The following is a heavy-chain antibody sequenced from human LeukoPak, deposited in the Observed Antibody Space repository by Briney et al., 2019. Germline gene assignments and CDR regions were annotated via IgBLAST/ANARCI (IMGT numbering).Heavy chain of an antibody. Sequence: QSSETLSLTCAVYGGSFSGYYWSWIRQPPGKGLEWIGEINHSGSTNYNPSLKSRVTISVDTSKNQFSLKLSSMTAADTAVYYCARGRGAMVRGVDAFDIWGQGTMVTVSS. V-gene: IGHV4-34*01. J-gene: IGHJ3*02. D-gene: IGHD3-10*01. CDR2: INHSGST. CDR3: ARGRGAMVRGVDAFDI. CDR1: GGSFSGYY.